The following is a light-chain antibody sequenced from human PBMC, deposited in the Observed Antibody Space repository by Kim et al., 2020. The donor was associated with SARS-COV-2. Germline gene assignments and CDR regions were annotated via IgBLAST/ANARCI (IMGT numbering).Light chain of an antibody. CDR3: QAWDTSTAWV. CDR2: QED. J-gene: IGLJ3*02. CDR1: KVGDKS. V-gene: IGLV3-1*01. Sequence: VSPGQAAAITCSGDKVGDKSASCYKQKPGESPVVVIYQEDRRPSGVPEGCSGDNSGNTATLTISGTQAIDEGDYYCQAWDTSTAWVFGGGTQLTVL.